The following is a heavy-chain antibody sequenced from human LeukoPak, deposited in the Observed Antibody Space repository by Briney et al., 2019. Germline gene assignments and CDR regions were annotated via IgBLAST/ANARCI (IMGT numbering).Heavy chain of an antibody. J-gene: IGHJ4*02. V-gene: IGHV3-30-3*01. D-gene: IGHD3-3*01. Sequence: PGGSLRLSCAASGFTFSSYAMHWVRQAPGKGLEWVAVISYDGSNKYYADSVKGRFTISRDNSKNTLYLQMNSLRAEDTAVYYCARDHTIFGVVTGLISWGQGTLVTVSS. CDR3: ARDHTIFGVVTGLIS. CDR2: ISYDGSNK. CDR1: GFTFSSYA.